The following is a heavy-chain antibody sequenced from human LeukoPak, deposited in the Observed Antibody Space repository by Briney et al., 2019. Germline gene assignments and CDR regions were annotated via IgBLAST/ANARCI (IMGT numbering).Heavy chain of an antibody. CDR3: ARGGWFGKATDY. V-gene: IGHV1-8*01. J-gene: IGHJ4*02. D-gene: IGHD3-10*01. CDR1: GYTFTSYD. Sequence: ASVKVSCKASGYTFTSYDINWVRQATGQGLEWMGWMNPNSGNTGYAQRFQGRVTVTRNTSISTAYMELSSLRSGDTAVYYCARGGWFGKATDYWGQGTLVTVSS. CDR2: MNPNSGNT.